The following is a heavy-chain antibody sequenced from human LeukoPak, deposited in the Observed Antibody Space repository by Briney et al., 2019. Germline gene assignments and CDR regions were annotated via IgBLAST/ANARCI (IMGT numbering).Heavy chain of an antibody. CDR3: ARRYCSGISCYPDY. D-gene: IGHD2-15*01. Sequence: ASVKVSCKASGYTFTGYYMHWVRQAPGQGLEWMGWINPNSGGTNYAQKFQGRVTMTRDTSISTVYMELSRLRSDDTAVYYCARRYCSGISCYPDYWGQGTLVTVSS. V-gene: IGHV1-2*02. J-gene: IGHJ4*02. CDR2: INPNSGGT. CDR1: GYTFTGYY.